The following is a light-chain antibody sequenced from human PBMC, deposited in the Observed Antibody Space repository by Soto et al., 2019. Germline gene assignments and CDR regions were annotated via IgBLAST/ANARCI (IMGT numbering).Light chain of an antibody. CDR3: CSYARTTHV. V-gene: IGLV2-11*01. CDR1: TSDIGGYKY. CDR2: DVT. J-gene: IGLJ1*01. Sequence: QSALTQPPSGSGSPGQSVTISCTGTTSDIGGYKYVSWYQQLPGKAPKLMIFDVTKRPSGVPDRFSGSNSGNTASLTISGLQAEDGAIYYCCSYARTTHVFGTGTKLTVL.